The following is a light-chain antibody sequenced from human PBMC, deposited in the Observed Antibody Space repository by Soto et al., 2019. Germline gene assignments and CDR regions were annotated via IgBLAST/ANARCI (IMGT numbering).Light chain of an antibody. CDR1: QSVSSSQ. CDR2: GAS. CDR3: QQYDSYSKT. V-gene: IGKV3-20*01. J-gene: IGKJ1*01. Sequence: EIGLTQSPGTLSLSPGEGATLSFRAGQSVSSSQLAWYQQKPGQAPRLLVYGASSRATGIPERFSGSVSETDFTLSISSLQPDDFATYYCQQYDSYSKTFDQGTKVDI.